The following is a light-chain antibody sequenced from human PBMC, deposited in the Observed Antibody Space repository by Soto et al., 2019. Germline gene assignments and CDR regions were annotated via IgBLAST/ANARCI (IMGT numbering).Light chain of an antibody. J-gene: IGLJ1*01. CDR2: EGI. CDR3: TSYTSTTTYV. CDR1: SSTVGGFNV. V-gene: IGLV2-14*02. Sequence: QSALTQPASVSGSPGQSITISCTGTSSTVGGFNVVSWYQQHPGKAPKVIIYEGIKRPSGVSNRFSGSNSGSTASLTISGLQAEDEADYYCTSYTSTTTYVFGTGTKLTVL.